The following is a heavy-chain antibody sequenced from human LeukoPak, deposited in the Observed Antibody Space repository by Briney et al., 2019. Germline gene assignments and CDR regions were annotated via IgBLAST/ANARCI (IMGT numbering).Heavy chain of an antibody. CDR2: IYYSGST. J-gene: IGHJ5*02. CDR1: GGSISSYY. Sequence: SETLSLTCTVSGGSISSYYWSWLRQPPGKGLEWIGYIYYSGSTNYNPSLKSRVTISVDTSKNQFSLKLSSVTAADTAVYYCARTTFGNYDILTGYYKSWFDPWGQGTLVTVSS. V-gene: IGHV4-59*01. D-gene: IGHD3-9*01. CDR3: ARTTFGNYDILTGYYKSWFDP.